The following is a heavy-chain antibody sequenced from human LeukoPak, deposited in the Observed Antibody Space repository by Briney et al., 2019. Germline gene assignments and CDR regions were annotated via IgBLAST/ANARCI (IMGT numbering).Heavy chain of an antibody. D-gene: IGHD3-9*01. CDR3: ARGGVAIFGLYYYYYMDV. Sequence: ASVKVSCKASGYTFTGYYMHWVRQAPGQGLEWMGWINPNSGGTNYAQKFQGRVTMTRDTSISTAYMELSRLRSDDTAVYYCARGGVAIFGLYYYYYMDVWGKGTTVTVSS. J-gene: IGHJ6*03. CDR1: GYTFTGYY. V-gene: IGHV1-2*02. CDR2: INPNSGGT.